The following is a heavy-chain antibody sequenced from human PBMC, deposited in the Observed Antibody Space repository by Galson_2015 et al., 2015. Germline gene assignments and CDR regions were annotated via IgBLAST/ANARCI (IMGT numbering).Heavy chain of an antibody. J-gene: IGHJ4*02. CDR3: ARGYSGYDSWDY. CDR1: GYTFNTYY. CDR2: INCSGGTS. Sequence: SVKVSCKASGYTFNTYYMHWVRQAPGQGLEWMGIINCSGGTSSYAQKFQGRVTMTRDTSTSTVYMELSSLRSEDTAVYYCARGYSGYDSWDYWGQGTLVTVSS. D-gene: IGHD5-12*01. V-gene: IGHV1-46*02.